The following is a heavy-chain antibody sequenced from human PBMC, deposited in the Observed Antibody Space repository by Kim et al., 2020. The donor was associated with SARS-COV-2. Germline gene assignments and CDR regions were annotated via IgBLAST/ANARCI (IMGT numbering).Heavy chain of an antibody. CDR2: ISAYNGNT. V-gene: IGHV1-18*01. D-gene: IGHD6-13*01. CDR1: GYTFTSYG. J-gene: IGHJ6*02. Sequence: ASVKVSCKASGYTFTSYGISWVRQAPGQGLEWMGWISAYNGNTNYAQKLQGRVTMTTDTSTSTAYMELRSLRSDDTAVYYCARLGPSARQSSSWSYYYYGMDVWGQGTTVTVSS. CDR3: ARLGPSARQSSSWSYYYYGMDV.